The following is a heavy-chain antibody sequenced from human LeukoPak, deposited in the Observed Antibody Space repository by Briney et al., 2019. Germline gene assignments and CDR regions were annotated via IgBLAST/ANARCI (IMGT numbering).Heavy chain of an antibody. CDR2: ISSSGSYV. D-gene: IGHD6-6*01. Sequence: GGSLRLSCAASGFTFNSYAMNWVRQAPGKGLEWVSSISSSGSYVYYPDSLKGRFTISRDSAKNSLFLQMNSLRAEDTAVYYWAKTSSLPPPPFFDYGARETWVTVP. CDR3: AKTSSLPPPPFFDY. CDR1: GFTFNSYA. J-gene: IGHJ4*02. V-gene: IGHV3-21*01.